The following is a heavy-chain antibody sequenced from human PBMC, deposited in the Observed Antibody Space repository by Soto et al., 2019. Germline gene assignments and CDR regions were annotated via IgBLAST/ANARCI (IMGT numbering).Heavy chain of an antibody. D-gene: IGHD2-15*01. CDR3: ARGEGGYCSGGSCYYGMDV. CDR1: GGTFSSYA. J-gene: IGHJ6*02. CDR2: IIPIFGTA. Sequence: QVQLVQSGAEVKKPGSSVKVSCKASGGTFSSYAISWVRQAPGQGLEWKGGIIPIFGTANYEQKFQGRVTITADQSTRTAYMELSSLRSEDTAVYYCARGEGGYCSGGSCYYGMDVWGQGTTVTVSS. V-gene: IGHV1-69*01.